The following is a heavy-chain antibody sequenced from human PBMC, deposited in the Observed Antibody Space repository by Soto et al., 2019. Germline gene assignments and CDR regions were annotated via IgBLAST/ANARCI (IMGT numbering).Heavy chain of an antibody. D-gene: IGHD3-22*01. V-gene: IGHV3-30*18. J-gene: IGHJ4*02. Sequence: GGSLRLSCAASGFTFSSYGMHWVRQAPGKGLEWVAVISYDGSNKYYADSVKSRFTISRDNSKNTLYLQMNSLRAEDTAVYYCAKDRSYYDSSGTIDYWGQGTLVTVSS. CDR3: AKDRSYYDSSGTIDY. CDR2: ISYDGSNK. CDR1: GFTFSSYG.